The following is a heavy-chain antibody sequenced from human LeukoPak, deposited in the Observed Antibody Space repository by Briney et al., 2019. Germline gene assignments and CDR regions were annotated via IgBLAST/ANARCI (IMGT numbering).Heavy chain of an antibody. V-gene: IGHV3-30*02. CDR1: GFTFSSYG. J-gene: IGHJ4*02. CDR3: AKGRAYSGSSLPWDY. CDR2: IRYDGSNK. Sequence: GGSLRLSCAAPGFTFSSYGMHWVRQAPGKGLEWVAFIRYDGSNKYYADSVKGRFTISRDNSKNTLYLQMNSLRAEDTAVYYCAKGRAYSGSSLPWDYWGQGTLVTVPS. D-gene: IGHD1-26*01.